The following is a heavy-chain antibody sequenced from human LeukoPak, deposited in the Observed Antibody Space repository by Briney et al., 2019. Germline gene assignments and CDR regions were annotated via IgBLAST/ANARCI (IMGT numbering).Heavy chain of an antibody. CDR1: GFTFSSYS. CDR3: AKEVRGDAFDI. V-gene: IGHV3-21*01. CDR2: VSSSSGYI. Sequence: GGSLRLSCAASGFTFSSYSMNWVRQAPGKGLEWVSSVSSSSGYIYYADSVKGRFTISRDNTKNTLFLQMNSLRAEDTAVYYCAKEVRGDAFDIWGQGTMVTVSS. D-gene: IGHD3-16*01. J-gene: IGHJ3*02.